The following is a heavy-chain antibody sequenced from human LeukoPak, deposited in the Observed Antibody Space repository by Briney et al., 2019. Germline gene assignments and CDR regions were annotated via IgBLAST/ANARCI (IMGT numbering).Heavy chain of an antibody. D-gene: IGHD1-26*01. CDR1: GDSISSSNYY. V-gene: IGHV4-39*01. J-gene: IGHJ4*02. CDR2: IYYSGST. CDR3: ARHSSQRWDLDY. Sequence: PSETLSLTCTVSGDSISSSNYYWGWISQPPGKGLEWIGIIYYSGSTNYNPSLKSRVTISVDRSKDQFSLKLSSVTAADTAVYYCARHSSQRWDLDYWGQGTLVTVSS.